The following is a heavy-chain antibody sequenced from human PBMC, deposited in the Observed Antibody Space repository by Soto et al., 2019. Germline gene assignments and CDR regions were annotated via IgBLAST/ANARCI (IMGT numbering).Heavy chain of an antibody. CDR3: ARVMFTGLGWFDP. CDR2: ISAYNGNT. V-gene: IGHV1-18*04. D-gene: IGHD3-16*01. J-gene: IGHJ5*02. Sequence: ASVKVSCKASGSTFTSYGITWVRQAPGQGLEWMGWISAYNGNTNYAEKLQGRVTMTTDTSTSTAYMELTSLRSDDTAVYYCARVMFTGLGWFDPWGQGTLVTVSA. CDR1: GSTFTSYG.